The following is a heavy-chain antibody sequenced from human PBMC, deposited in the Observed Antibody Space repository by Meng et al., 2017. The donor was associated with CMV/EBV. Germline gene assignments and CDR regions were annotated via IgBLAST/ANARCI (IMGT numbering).Heavy chain of an antibody. V-gene: IGHV4-31*02. CDR3: ARGARYCSGGSCSSWFDP. J-gene: IGHJ5*02. Sequence: ISRGGYYWGWMRQHPGKGLGWIGDIYYNGNTYYSPSLKSRVTISVDTSKNQFSLKLSSVTAADTAVYYCARGARYCSGGSCSSWFDPWGQGTLVTVSS. CDR2: IYYNGNT. CDR1: ISRGGYY. D-gene: IGHD2-15*01.